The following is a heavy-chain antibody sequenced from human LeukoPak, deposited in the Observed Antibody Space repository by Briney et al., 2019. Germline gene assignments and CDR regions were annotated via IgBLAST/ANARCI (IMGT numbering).Heavy chain of an antibody. J-gene: IGHJ4*02. CDR3: ARSLISSSWYRSDY. D-gene: IGHD6-13*01. V-gene: IGHV1-2*02. CDR2: INPNSGGT. Sequence: ASVTVSFTTSGYTFTDYYIHWVRQAPGQGLEWMGWINPNSGGTNSSQKFQDRVTIARDTSISTAYMDLSRLRSGDTAMFYCARSLISSSWYRSDYWGREPWSPSPQ. CDR1: GYTFTDYY.